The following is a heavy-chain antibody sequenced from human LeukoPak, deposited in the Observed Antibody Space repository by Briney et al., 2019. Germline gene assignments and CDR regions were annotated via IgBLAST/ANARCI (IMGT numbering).Heavy chain of an antibody. V-gene: IGHV1-69*05. CDR1: GGTFSSYA. CDR3: ARDSGGDFWSGKYYFDY. D-gene: IGHD3-3*01. J-gene: IGHJ4*02. CDR2: IIPIFGTA. Sequence: SVKVSCKASGGTFSSYAISWVRQAPGQGLEWMGGIIPIFGTANYAQKFQGRVTITTDESTSTAYMELSSLRSEDTAVYYCARDSGGDFWSGKYYFDYWGQGTLVTVCS.